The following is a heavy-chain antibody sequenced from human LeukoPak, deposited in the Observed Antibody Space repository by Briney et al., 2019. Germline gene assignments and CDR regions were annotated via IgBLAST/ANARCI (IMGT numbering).Heavy chain of an antibody. V-gene: IGHV3-21*01. J-gene: IGHJ4*02. CDR1: GFTFSSYS. CDR2: ISSSSSYT. Sequence: GGSLRLSCAASGFTFSSYSMNWVRQAPGKGLEWVSSISSSSSYTYYADSVKGRFTISRDNAKNSLYLQMNSLRAEDTAVYYCARGLKQQLVLYYFDYWGQGTLVTVSS. CDR3: ARGLKQQLVLYYFDY. D-gene: IGHD6-13*01.